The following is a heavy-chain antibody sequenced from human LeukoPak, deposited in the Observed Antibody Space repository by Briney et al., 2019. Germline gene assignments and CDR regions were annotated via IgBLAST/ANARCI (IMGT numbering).Heavy chain of an antibody. CDR1: GYTFTSYD. Sequence: ASVKVSCKASGYTFTSYDINWVRQATGQGLEWMGWMNPNSGNTGYAQKFQGRVTMTRNTSISTAYMELSSLRSEDTAVYYCASLYYYDSSGYYHDAFHIWGQGTMVTVSS. CDR3: ASLYYYDSSGYYHDAFHI. CDR2: MNPNSGNT. V-gene: IGHV1-8*01. D-gene: IGHD3-22*01. J-gene: IGHJ3*02.